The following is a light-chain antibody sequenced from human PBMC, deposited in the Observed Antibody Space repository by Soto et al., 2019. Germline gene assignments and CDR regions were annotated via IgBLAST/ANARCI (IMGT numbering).Light chain of an antibody. J-gene: IGLJ2*01. Sequence: QPVLTQPPSVSAAPGQKVTISCSGSTSNIGNNFVSWYQQLPGTAPKLLIYENIKRPSGIPDRFSGSKSGTSATLGITGLETGDEADYYCGTWDGSLSAGVFGGGTKLTVL. V-gene: IGLV1-51*02. CDR3: GTWDGSLSAGV. CDR2: ENI. CDR1: TSNIGNNF.